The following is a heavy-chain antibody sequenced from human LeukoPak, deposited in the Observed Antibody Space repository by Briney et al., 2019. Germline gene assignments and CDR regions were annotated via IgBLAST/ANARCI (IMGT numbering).Heavy chain of an antibody. V-gene: IGHV4-61*09. CDR1: GCSISSGSYH. CDR2: IYTSGST. Sequence: PSQTLSLTFTVSGCSISSGSYHWIWIRQPAGKGLEWIGHIYTSGSTNYNPSLKSRVPISVDTSKNQFSLKLSSVTAADTAVYYCARYDIWTGPFDYWGQGTLVTVSS. J-gene: IGHJ4*02. D-gene: IGHD3-9*01. CDR3: ARYDIWTGPFDY.